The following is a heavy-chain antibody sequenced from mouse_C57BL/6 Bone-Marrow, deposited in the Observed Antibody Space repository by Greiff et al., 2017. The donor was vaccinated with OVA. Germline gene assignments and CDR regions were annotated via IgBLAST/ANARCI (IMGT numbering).Heavy chain of an antibody. CDR1: GYSITSGYY. Sequence: EVQLQESGPGLVKPSQSLSLTCSVTGYSITSGYYWNWIRQFPGNKLEWMGYISYDGSNNYNPSLKNRISITRDTSKNQFFLKLNSVTTEDTATYYCARDPITTVVAHWYFDVWGTGTTVTVSS. CDR2: ISYDGSN. V-gene: IGHV3-6*01. J-gene: IGHJ1*03. D-gene: IGHD1-1*01. CDR3: ARDPITTVVAHWYFDV.